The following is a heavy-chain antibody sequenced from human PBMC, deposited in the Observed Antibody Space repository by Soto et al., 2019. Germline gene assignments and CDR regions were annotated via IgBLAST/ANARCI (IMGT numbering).Heavy chain of an antibody. J-gene: IGHJ4*02. CDR3: ARDLSHYDSSGYYLGETFDY. D-gene: IGHD3-22*01. Sequence: SETLSLTCTVSGGSISSYYWSWSRQPPGKRLEWIGYIYYSGSTNYNPSLKSRVTISVDTSKNQFSLKLSSVTAADTAVYYCARDLSHYDSSGYYLGETFDYWGQGTLVTVSS. CDR2: IYYSGST. V-gene: IGHV4-59*01. CDR1: GGSISSYY.